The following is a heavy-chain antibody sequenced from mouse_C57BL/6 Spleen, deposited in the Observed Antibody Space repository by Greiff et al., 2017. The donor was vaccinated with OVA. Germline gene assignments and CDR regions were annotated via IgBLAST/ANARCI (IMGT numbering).Heavy chain of an antibody. Sequence: VQLQQSGPELVKPGASVKMSCKASGYTFTDYNMHWVKQSHGKSLEWIGYISPNNGGTSYIQKFKGKATLTVNKSSNPAYMKRRSLTSEDSAVYYCAKDASYFDYWGQGTTLTVSS. V-gene: IGHV1-22*01. J-gene: IGHJ2*01. CDR1: GYTFTDYN. CDR2: ISPNNGGT. CDR3: AKDASYFDY.